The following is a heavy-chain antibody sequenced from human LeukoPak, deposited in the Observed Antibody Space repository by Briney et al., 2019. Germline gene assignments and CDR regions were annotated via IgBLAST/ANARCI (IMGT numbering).Heavy chain of an antibody. Sequence: PGGSLTLSCAASGFTFSSYGMHWVRQAPGKGLEWVAVISYDGSNKYYADSVKGRFTISRDNSKNTLYLQMNSLRAEDTAVYFCLAFSTAGTAYWGRGTLVTVSS. CDR3: LAFSTAGTAY. CDR1: GFTFSSYG. D-gene: IGHD3/OR15-3a*01. CDR2: ISYDGSNK. V-gene: IGHV3-30*03. J-gene: IGHJ4*02.